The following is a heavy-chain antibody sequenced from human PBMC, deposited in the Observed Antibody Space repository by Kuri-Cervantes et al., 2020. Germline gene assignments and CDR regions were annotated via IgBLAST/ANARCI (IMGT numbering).Heavy chain of an antibody. CDR2: SSAHHGTT. CDR1: GYIFNTFG. J-gene: IGHJ4*02. CDR3: ARIYGSGKYERFHDY. V-gene: IGHV1-18*01. D-gene: IGHD3-10*01. Sequence: ASVKVSCKASGYIFNTFGVSWVRQAPAQGLEWLGWSSAHHGTTHLARDFQARVTLTTDTSTSTAYMELRSLRSDDTAIYYCARIYGSGKYERFHDYWGQGTLVTVSS.